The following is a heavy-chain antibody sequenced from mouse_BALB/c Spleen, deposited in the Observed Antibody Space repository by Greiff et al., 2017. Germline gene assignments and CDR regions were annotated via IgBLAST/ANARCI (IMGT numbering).Heavy chain of an antibody. Sequence: EVHLVESGGGLVKPGGSLKLSCAASGFPFSRYAMSWVRQSPEKRLEWVAEISSGGSYTYYPDTVTGRFTISRDNAKNTLYLEMSSLRSEDTAMYYCAREDSSGYVAMDYWGQGTSVTVSS. D-gene: IGHD3-2*01. CDR2: ISSGGSYT. CDR3: AREDSSGYVAMDY. CDR1: GFPFSRYA. J-gene: IGHJ4*01. V-gene: IGHV5-9-4*01.